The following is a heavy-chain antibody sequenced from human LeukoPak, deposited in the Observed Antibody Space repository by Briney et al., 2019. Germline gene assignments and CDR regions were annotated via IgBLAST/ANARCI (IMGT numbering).Heavy chain of an antibody. Sequence: GGSLRLSCAASGFTFSNAWMTWVRQAPGKGLEWVANIKQDGSEKYYVESVKGRFTISRDNAKNSLYLQMNSLRAEDTAVYYCARPHRYVEMAIISWFDPWGQGTLVTVSS. D-gene: IGHD5-24*01. V-gene: IGHV3-7*03. CDR1: GFTFSNAW. CDR3: ARPHRYVEMAIISWFDP. CDR2: IKQDGSEK. J-gene: IGHJ5*02.